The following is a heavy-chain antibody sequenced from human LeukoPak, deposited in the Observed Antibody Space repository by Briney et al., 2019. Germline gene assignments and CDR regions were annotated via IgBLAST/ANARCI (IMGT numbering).Heavy chain of an antibody. CDR3: AKRPIVAGGYDY. Sequence: PGGSLRLSCAASRFIFSNYAMHWVRQAPGKGLDWVAVISYHGSDQYYADSVKGRFTIPRDNSKNTLYLQMNSLRAEDTAVYYCAKRPIVAGGYDYWGQGTLVTVSS. J-gene: IGHJ4*02. CDR2: ISYHGSDQ. CDR1: RFIFSNYA. D-gene: IGHD5-12*01. V-gene: IGHV3-30*04.